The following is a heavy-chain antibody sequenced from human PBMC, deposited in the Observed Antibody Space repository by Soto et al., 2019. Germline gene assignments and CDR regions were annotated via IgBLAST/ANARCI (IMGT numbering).Heavy chain of an antibody. CDR3: AKDLYDSSGYALDY. D-gene: IGHD3-22*01. CDR2: IWYDGSNK. V-gene: IGHV3-33*06. Sequence: SCKASGYTFTSYGMHWVRQAPGKGLEWVAVIWYDGSNKYYADSVKGRFTISRDNSKNTLYLQMNSLRAEDTAVYYCAKDLYDSSGYALDYWGQGTLVTVSS. J-gene: IGHJ4*02. CDR1: GYTFTSYG.